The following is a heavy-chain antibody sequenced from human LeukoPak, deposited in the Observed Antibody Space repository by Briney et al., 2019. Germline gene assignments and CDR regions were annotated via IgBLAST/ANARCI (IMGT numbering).Heavy chain of an antibody. V-gene: IGHV3-23*01. CDR3: ARLVSDYFQFDR. CDR2: ISGSGGST. CDR1: GFTFSSYA. D-gene: IGHD3-22*01. J-gene: IGHJ4*02. Sequence: GGSLRLSCAASGFTFSSYAMSWVRQAPGKGLEWVSAISGSGGSTYYADSVKGRFTISRDNSKNTLYLQMNSLRAEDTAVYYCARLVSDYFQFDRWGQGTLVTVSS.